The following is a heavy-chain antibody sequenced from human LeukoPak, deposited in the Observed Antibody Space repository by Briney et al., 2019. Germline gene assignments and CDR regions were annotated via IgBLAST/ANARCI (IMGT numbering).Heavy chain of an antibody. Sequence: SETLSLTCTVSGGSISSGDYYWSWIRQPPGKGLEWIGYIYYSGSTYYNPSLKSRVTISVDTSKNQFSLKLSSVTAADTAVYYRARGRGSYYPFYFDYWGQGTLVTVSS. CDR1: GGSISSGDYY. CDR3: ARGRGSYYPFYFDY. V-gene: IGHV4-30-4*08. CDR2: IYYSGST. D-gene: IGHD1-26*01. J-gene: IGHJ4*02.